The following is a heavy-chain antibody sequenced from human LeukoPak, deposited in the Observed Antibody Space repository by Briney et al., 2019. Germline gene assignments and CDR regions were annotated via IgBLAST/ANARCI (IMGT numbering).Heavy chain of an antibody. Sequence: GGSLRLSCTVSGFTVSSNSWSWVRQAPGKGLEWVSFIDSGGKTHSSDSVKGRFTISRDNSKNTLYLQMSSLRAEDTAIYYCARRAGEYSHPYDYWGQGTLVTVSS. CDR2: IDSGGKT. J-gene: IGHJ4*02. D-gene: IGHD2-15*01. CDR1: GFTVSSNS. V-gene: IGHV3-53*01. CDR3: ARRAGEYSHPYDY.